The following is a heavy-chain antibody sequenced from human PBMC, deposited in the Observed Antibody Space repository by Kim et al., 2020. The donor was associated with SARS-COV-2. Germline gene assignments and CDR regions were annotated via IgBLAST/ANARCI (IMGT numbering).Heavy chain of an antibody. CDR3: ASRGIYFDY. CDR2: FTSGGYT. J-gene: IGHJ4*02. V-gene: IGHV3-23*01. D-gene: IGHD1-26*01. Sequence: GGSLRLSCAASGFTFSTYTMSWVRQAPGKGLEWVSTFTSGGYTYYADSVKGRFTISRDKSRTALYLQMNSLRAEDTAVYYCASRGIYFDYWGQVTLVTVSS. CDR1: GFTFSTYT.